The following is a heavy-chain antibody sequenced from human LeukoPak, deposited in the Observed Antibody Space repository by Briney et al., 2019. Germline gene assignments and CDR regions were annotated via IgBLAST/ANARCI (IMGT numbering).Heavy chain of an antibody. CDR3: TKVEYDYDILTGYHNWFDP. J-gene: IGHJ5*02. CDR2: ISDDETYK. V-gene: IGHV3-30-3*01. Sequence: GRSLRLSCAASGFTFNSYSMHWVRQAPGKGLEWVTAISDDETYKFYADSVKGRFTISRDNSKNTLYLQMNSLRAEDTAVYYCTKVEYDYDILTGYHNWFDPWGQGILVTVSS. D-gene: IGHD3-9*01. CDR1: GFTFNSYS.